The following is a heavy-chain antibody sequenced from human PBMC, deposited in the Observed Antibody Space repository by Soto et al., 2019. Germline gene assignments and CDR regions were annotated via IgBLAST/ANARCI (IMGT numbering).Heavy chain of an antibody. Sequence: SETLSLTCNVSGVSISTYYWSWLRHSPGKGLEWIGFIYYRGSTTYNPSLRSRVTISVDTSKKEFSLKMQSVTAADTAVYFFARGIGLDRRVCCFDYWGPGTLVTVSS. CDR2: IYYRGST. D-gene: IGHD2-21*01. J-gene: IGHJ4*02. CDR1: GVSISTYY. CDR3: ARGIGLDRRVCCFDY. V-gene: IGHV4-59*08.